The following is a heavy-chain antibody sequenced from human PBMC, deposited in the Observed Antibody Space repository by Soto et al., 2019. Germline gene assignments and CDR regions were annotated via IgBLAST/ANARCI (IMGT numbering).Heavy chain of an antibody. CDR3: AGSYGSGSYSDY. D-gene: IGHD3-10*01. CDR2: IYYSGST. V-gene: IGHV4-59*08. J-gene: IGHJ4*02. Sequence: LSLTCTVSGGSISSYYWSWIRQPPGKGLEWIGYIYYSGSTNYNPSLKSRVTISVDTSKNQFSLKLSSVTAADTAVYYCAGSYGSGSYSDYWGQGTLVTVSS. CDR1: GGSISSYY.